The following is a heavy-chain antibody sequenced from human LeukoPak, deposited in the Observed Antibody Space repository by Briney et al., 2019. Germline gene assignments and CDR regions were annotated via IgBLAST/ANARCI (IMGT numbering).Heavy chain of an antibody. CDR2: TYYRSKWFS. CDR1: GDSVSSNSAA. J-gene: IGHJ4*02. CDR3: ARDGPSGNELFDF. Sequence: SQTLSLTCAITGDSVSSNSAAWNWIRQSPSRGLEWLGRTYYRSKWFSDYAVSMKSRITINADTSGNQFSLHLNSVTPEDTALYYCARDGPSGNELFDFWGQGTLVTVSS. D-gene: IGHD5-12*01. V-gene: IGHV6-1*01.